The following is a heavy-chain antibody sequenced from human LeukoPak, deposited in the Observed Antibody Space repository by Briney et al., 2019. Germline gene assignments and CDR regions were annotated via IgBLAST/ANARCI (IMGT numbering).Heavy chain of an antibody. CDR2: IKPDGSET. CDR3: GGFGYEAAVDL. J-gene: IGHJ4*02. Sequence: GGSLRLSCAASGLTFSTYWMTWVRQAPGKGLEWVANIKPDGSETYYVDPVKDRFTISRDNAKNLLYLQMNSLRGEDTAVYYCGGFGYEAAVDLWGQGTLVTVSS. CDR1: GLTFSTYW. D-gene: IGHD6-13*01. V-gene: IGHV3-7*01.